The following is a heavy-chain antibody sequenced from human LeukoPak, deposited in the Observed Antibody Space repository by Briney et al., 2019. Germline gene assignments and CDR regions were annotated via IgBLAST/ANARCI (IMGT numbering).Heavy chain of an antibody. J-gene: IGHJ5*02. CDR2: INPNSGGT. V-gene: IGHV1-2*02. CDR1: GYTFTGYY. CDR3: ARGVAGRDWFDP. D-gene: IGHD6-19*01. Sequence: ASVKVSCKASGYTFTGYYMHWVRQAPEQGLEWIGWINPNSGGTNYAQKFQGRVTMTRDTSISTAYMELSRLRSDDTAVYYCARGVAGRDWFDPWGQGTLVTVSS.